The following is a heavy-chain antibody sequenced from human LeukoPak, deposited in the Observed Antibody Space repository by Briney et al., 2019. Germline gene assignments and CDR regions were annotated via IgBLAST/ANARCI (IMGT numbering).Heavy chain of an antibody. D-gene: IGHD6-6*01. CDR1: GCTFSSYA. J-gene: IGHJ4*02. CDR3: ARDGGIAARPYYFDY. V-gene: IGHV1-69*05. CDR2: IIPIFGRA. Sequence: AVKVSCKASGCTFSSYAISWVRPAPGQGLEWMGVIIPIFGRANYAQKFQGGVTITTDESTSTAYVELSSMRSEDTAVYYCARDGGIAARPYYFDYWGQGTLVTVSS.